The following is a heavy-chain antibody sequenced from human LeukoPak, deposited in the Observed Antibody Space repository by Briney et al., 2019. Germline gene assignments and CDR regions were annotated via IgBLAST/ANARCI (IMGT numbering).Heavy chain of an antibody. CDR1: GYSFTNYW. D-gene: IGHD1-14*01. CDR3: ASTTGPRSRWFDP. Sequence: GESLKISCKGSGYSFTNYWIGWMRQMPGKGLEWMGIMYPGDSESRYSPSFQGQVTISADKSISTAYLQWSSLKASDTAMYYCASTTGPRSRWFDPWGQGTLVTVSS. J-gene: IGHJ5*02. V-gene: IGHV5-51*01. CDR2: MYPGDSES.